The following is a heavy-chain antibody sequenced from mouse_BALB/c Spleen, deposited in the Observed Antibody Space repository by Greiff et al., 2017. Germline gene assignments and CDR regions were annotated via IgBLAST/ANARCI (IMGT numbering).Heavy chain of an antibody. CDR3: TSLYDGYFDY. J-gene: IGHJ2*01. Sequence: DVKLVESGGGLVKPGGSLKLSCAASGFTFSSYTMSWVRQTPEKRLEWVATISSGGSYTYYPDSVKGRFTISRDNAKNTLYLQMSSLKSEDTAMYYCTSLYDGYFDYWGQGTTLTVSS. CDR1: GFTFSSYT. D-gene: IGHD2-3*01. CDR2: ISSGGSYT. V-gene: IGHV5-6-4*01.